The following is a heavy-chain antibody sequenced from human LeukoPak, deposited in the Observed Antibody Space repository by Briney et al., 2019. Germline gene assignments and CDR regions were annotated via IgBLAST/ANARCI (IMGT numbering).Heavy chain of an antibody. CDR1: GFTFCSYA. V-gene: IGHV3-23*01. D-gene: IGHD3-3*01. CDR3: ARVLRFLETRDYFDS. CDR2: ISGSGGGT. Sequence: TGGSLRLSCAASGFTFCSYAMSWVRQAPGKGLEWVSGISGSGGGTYYADSVKGRFTISRDNSKNTLYLQMNSLRAEDTAVYYCARVLRFLETRDYFDSWGQGTLVTVSS. J-gene: IGHJ4*02.